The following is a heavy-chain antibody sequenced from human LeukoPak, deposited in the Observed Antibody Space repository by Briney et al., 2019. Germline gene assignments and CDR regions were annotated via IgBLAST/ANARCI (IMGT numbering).Heavy chain of an antibody. CDR1: GYTFTSYG. Sequence: AASVKVSCKASGYTFTSYGISWVRQAPGQGLEWMGWISAYNGNTNYAQKLQGRVTMTTDTSTSTAYMELRSLRSDDTAVYYCARDSATMVRGVADYWGQGTLVTVSS. D-gene: IGHD3-10*01. CDR2: ISAYNGNT. J-gene: IGHJ4*02. V-gene: IGHV1-18*01. CDR3: ARDSATMVRGVADY.